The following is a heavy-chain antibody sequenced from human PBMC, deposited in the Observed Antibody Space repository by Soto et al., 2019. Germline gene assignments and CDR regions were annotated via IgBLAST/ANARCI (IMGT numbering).Heavy chain of an antibody. V-gene: IGHV2-5*02. J-gene: IGHJ4*02. D-gene: IGHD3-9*01. CDR3: AHRRGDLLTDHYYFDY. Sequence: QITLKESGPTLVKPTQTLTLTCTFSGFSLNTRGVGVGWIRQPPGKALEWLALISWAGEKRYSPSLKSRLTITKDTSEIRVVLTMTNMDPVDTATYYCAHRRGDLLTDHYYFDYWGQGTLVTVSS. CDR1: GFSLNTRGVG. CDR2: ISWAGEK.